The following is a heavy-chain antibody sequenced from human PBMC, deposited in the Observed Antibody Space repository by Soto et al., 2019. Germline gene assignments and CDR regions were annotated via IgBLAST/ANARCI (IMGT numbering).Heavy chain of an antibody. Sequence: PSETLSLTCTVSGGSISSYYWSWIRQPPGKGLEWIGYIYYSGSTNYNPSLKSRVTISVDTSKNQFSLKLSSVTAADTAVYYCAGSIAARGPFDPWGHGTLVTVST. V-gene: IGHV4-59*01. CDR3: AGSIAARGPFDP. CDR2: IYYSGST. J-gene: IGHJ5*02. D-gene: IGHD6-6*01. CDR1: GGSISSYY.